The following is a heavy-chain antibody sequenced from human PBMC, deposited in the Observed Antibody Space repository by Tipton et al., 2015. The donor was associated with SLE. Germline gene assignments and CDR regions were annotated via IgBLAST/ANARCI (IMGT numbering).Heavy chain of an antibody. V-gene: IGHV4-34*01. D-gene: IGHD2-2*01. J-gene: IGHJ6*03. CDR1: GGSFSGYY. CDR2: INHSGST. CDR3: ARGYQLPLGPYYYYYYMDV. Sequence: LRLSCAVYGGSFSGYYWSWIRQPPGKGLEWIGEINHSGSTNYNPSLKGRVTISVDTSKNQFSLKLSSVTAADTAVYYCARGYQLPLGPYYYYYYMDVWGKGTTVTVSS.